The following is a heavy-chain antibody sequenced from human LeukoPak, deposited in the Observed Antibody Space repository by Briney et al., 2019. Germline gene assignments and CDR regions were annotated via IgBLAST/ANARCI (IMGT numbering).Heavy chain of an antibody. CDR1: GFTVSTNY. CDR3: ARGNCRGGTCDWLDP. Sequence: GGSLRLSCAASGFTVSTNYMSWVRQAPGEGLEWVSVIYTGGTTYYADSVKGRITVSRDNSKNTLYLQMNNVRADDTAVYYCARGNCRGGTCDWLDPWGQGTLVTVSS. CDR2: IYTGGTT. V-gene: IGHV3-66*01. D-gene: IGHD2-15*01. J-gene: IGHJ5*02.